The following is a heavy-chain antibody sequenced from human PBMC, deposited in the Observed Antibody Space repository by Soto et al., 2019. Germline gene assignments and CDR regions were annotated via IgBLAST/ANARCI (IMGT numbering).Heavy chain of an antibody. CDR3: ARDRWGSYSFNS. J-gene: IGHJ5*02. CDR1: GGVFSNYA. V-gene: IGHV1-69*01. D-gene: IGHD1-26*01. Sequence: QVQLVQSGAEVKKPGSSVKVSCKASGGVFSNYAINWVRQAPGQGLEWMGGIIPVFGTADYTQKCQGRVTITADESTTTAYMELTSLKTEATAVYFCARDRWGSYSFNSWGQGTLVTVAS. CDR2: IIPVFGTA.